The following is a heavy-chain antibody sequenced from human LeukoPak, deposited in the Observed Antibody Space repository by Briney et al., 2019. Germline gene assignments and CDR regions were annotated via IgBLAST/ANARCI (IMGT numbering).Heavy chain of an antibody. D-gene: IGHD1-26*01. V-gene: IGHV4-39*01. CDR3: ARHGAGWELLPTSFDY. CDR1: GGSISSSSYY. Sequence: SETLSLTCTVSGGSISSSSYYWGWIRQPPGKGLEWIGSIYYSGSTYYNPSLKSRVTISVDTSKNQFSLKLSSVTAADTAVYYCARHGAGWELLPTSFDYWGQGTLVTVSS. CDR2: IYYSGST. J-gene: IGHJ4*02.